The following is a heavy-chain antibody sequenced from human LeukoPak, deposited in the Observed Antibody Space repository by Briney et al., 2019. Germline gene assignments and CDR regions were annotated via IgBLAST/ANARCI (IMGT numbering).Heavy chain of an antibody. Sequence: KASETLSLTCAVYGGSFSGYYWSWIRQPPGKGLEWIGEINHSGSTNYNPSLKSRVTTSVDTSKNQFSLKLSSVTAADTAVYYCARGAIFGVVIRRKNWFDPWGQGTLVTVSS. CDR1: GGSFSGYY. V-gene: IGHV4-34*01. CDR3: ARGAIFGVVIRRKNWFDP. D-gene: IGHD3-3*01. J-gene: IGHJ5*02. CDR2: INHSGST.